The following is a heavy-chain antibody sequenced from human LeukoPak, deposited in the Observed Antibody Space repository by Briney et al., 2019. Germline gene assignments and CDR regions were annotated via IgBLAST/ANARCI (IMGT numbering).Heavy chain of an antibody. J-gene: IGHJ4*02. CDR1: GASISSSRYY. CDR3: ARLGLGQQLAYFDY. V-gene: IGHV4-39*01. Sequence: PSETLSLTCTVSGASISSSRYYWAWIRQPPGRGLEWIGGIHYSRGTYYNPSLKSRVTISVDTSKNQFSLRLSSVTAADTAVYYCARLGLGQQLAYFDYWGQGTRVTVSS. D-gene: IGHD6-13*01. CDR2: IHYSRGT.